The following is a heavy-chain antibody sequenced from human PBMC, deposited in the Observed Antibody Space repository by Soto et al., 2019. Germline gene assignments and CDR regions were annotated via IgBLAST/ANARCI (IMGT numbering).Heavy chain of an antibody. Sequence: GGSLRLSCAASGFTFSSYSMNWVRQAPGKGLEWVSYISSSSSTIYYADSVKGRFTISRDNSKNTLYLQMNSLRAEDTAVYYCAKALDYDSSGSPFDPWGQGTLVTVSS. CDR1: GFTFSSYS. CDR2: ISSSSSTI. J-gene: IGHJ5*02. CDR3: AKALDYDSSGSPFDP. D-gene: IGHD3-22*01. V-gene: IGHV3-48*01.